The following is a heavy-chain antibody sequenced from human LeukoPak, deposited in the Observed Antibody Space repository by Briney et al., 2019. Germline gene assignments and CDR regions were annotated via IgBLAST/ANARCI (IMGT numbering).Heavy chain of an antibody. CDR1: GFTFDDYA. CDR3: AREKYGSDTTKLNWFDP. J-gene: IGHJ5*02. V-gene: IGHV3-9*01. D-gene: IGHD3-10*01. CDR2: ISWNSGNI. Sequence: PGGSLRLSCVASGFTFDDYAMHWVRQAPGKGLEWVSGISWNSGNIGYGDSVRGRFTISRDNAKNSLYLQMNSLRAEDTAVYYCAREKYGSDTTKLNWFDPWGQGTLVTVSS.